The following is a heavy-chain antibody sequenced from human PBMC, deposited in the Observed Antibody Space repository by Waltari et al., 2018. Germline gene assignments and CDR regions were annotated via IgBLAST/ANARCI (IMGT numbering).Heavy chain of an antibody. D-gene: IGHD1-26*01. CDR3: AREAVVGATNWFDP. V-gene: IGHV1-2*02. CDR2: INPNSGGT. Sequence: QVQLVQSGAEVKKPGASVKVSCKASGYTFTGYYMHWVRQAPGQGLEWMGWINPNSGGTNYAQKLQGRVTMTRDTSISTAYMELSRLRSDDTAVYYCAREAVVGATNWFDPWGQGTLVTVSS. CDR1: GYTFTGYY. J-gene: IGHJ5*02.